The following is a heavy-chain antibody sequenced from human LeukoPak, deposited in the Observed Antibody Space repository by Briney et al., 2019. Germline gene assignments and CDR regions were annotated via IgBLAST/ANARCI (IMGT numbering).Heavy chain of an antibody. D-gene: IGHD1-14*01. CDR2: ISSSSSYI. CDR3: AREIRPGNYYYYMDV. V-gene: IGHV3-21*01. J-gene: IGHJ6*03. Sequence: GGSLRLSCAASGFTFSSYWMSWVRQAPGKGLEWVSSISSSSSYIYYADSVKGRFTISRDNAKNSLYLQMNSLRAEDTAVYYCAREIRPGNYYYYMDVWGKGTTVTISS. CDR1: GFTFSSYW.